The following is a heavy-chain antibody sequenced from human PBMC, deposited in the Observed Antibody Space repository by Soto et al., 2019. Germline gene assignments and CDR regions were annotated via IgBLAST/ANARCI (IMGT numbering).Heavy chain of an antibody. CDR3: ARDTKIAAAGTSPYYYYYYKDV. Sequence: PSETLSLTCTVSGGSISSYYWSWIRQPPGKGLEWIGYIYYSGSTNYNPSLKSRVTISVDTSKNQFSLKLSSVTAADTAVYYCARDTKIAAAGTSPYYYYYYKDVWGKGTTVTVSS. J-gene: IGHJ6*03. CDR1: GGSISSYY. V-gene: IGHV4-59*01. D-gene: IGHD6-13*01. CDR2: IYYSGST.